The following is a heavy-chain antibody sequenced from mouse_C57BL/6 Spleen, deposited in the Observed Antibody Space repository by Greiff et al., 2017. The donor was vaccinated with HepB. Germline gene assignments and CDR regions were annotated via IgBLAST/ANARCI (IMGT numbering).Heavy chain of an antibody. CDR3: AMGMTPYYYAMDY. J-gene: IGHJ4*01. Sequence: EVKLVESGGGLVKPGGSLKLSCAASGFTFSDYGMHWVRQAPEKGLEWVAYISSGSSTIYYADTVKGRFTISRDNAKNTLFLQMTSLRSEDTAMYYCAMGMTPYYYAMDYWGQGTSVTVSS. CDR1: GFTFSDYG. V-gene: IGHV5-17*01. D-gene: IGHD2-10*02. CDR2: ISSGSSTI.